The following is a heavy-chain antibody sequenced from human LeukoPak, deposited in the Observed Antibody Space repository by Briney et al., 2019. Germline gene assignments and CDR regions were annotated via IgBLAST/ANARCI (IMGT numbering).Heavy chain of an antibody. D-gene: IGHD6-6*01. CDR1: VFTLSNAC. Sequence: GGPLRLSCVASVFTLSNACMSGVRQAPGKGVEWVVHIKRKSDGGTTDCAAPVKGRFTISRDDSKNTLYLQMNSQKTEYAAVYYCSTIPGSIAALHAYYFVSWGEGTLVTVSS. CDR2: IKRKSDGGTT. V-gene: IGHV3-15*01. J-gene: IGHJ4*02. CDR3: STIPGSIAALHAYYFVS.